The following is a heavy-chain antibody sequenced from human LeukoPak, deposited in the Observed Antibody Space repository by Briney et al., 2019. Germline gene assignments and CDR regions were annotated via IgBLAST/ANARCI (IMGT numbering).Heavy chain of an antibody. Sequence: SEALSLTCTVSGGSIRSYYWSWIRQPPGKGLEWIGYIYYSGSTNYNPSLKSRITISVDTSKNQFSLKLSSVTAADTAVYYCARELDYGGYFDYWGQGTLVTVSS. D-gene: IGHD4-23*01. CDR1: GGSIRSYY. V-gene: IGHV4-59*01. J-gene: IGHJ4*02. CDR3: ARELDYGGYFDY. CDR2: IYYSGST.